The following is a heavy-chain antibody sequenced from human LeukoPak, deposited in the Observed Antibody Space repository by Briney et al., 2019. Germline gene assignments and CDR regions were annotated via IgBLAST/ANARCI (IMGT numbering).Heavy chain of an antibody. J-gene: IGHJ5*02. CDR2: IYTSGSA. D-gene: IGHD6-19*01. Sequence: SETLSLTCTVSGDSISVYYWTWIRQPAGKGLEWIGRIYTSGSANYNPSLKSRVTMSVDTSKNQFSLRLTSVTAADTAVYYCASVRGYSSGWYASGFDPWGQGTLVTVSS. V-gene: IGHV4-4*07. CDR1: GDSISVYY. CDR3: ASVRGYSSGWYASGFDP.